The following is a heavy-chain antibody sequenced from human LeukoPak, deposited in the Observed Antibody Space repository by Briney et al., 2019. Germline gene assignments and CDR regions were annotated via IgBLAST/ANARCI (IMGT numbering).Heavy chain of an antibody. V-gene: IGHV4-30-2*01. J-gene: IGHJ4*02. CDR3: ASTPGIAADY. CDR2: INHSGST. CDR1: GGSISSGGYY. D-gene: IGHD6-25*01. Sequence: SQTLSLTCTVSGGSISSGGYYWSWIRQPPGKGLEWIGEINHSGSTNYNPSLKSRVTISVDTSKNQFSLKLSSVTAADTAVYYCASTPGIAADYWGQGTLVTVSS.